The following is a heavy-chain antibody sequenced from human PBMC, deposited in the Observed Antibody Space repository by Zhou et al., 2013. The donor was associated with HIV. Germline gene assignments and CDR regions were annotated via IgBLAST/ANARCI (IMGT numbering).Heavy chain of an antibody. CDR2: INPNNGGT. CDR1: GYTFTGDY. D-gene: IGHD3-10*01. J-gene: IGHJ3*02. CDR3: ARHLTMVRGVISLPAHDAFDI. Sequence: QVQLVQSGAEVKKPGASMKVSCKASGYTFTGDYMHWVRQAPGQGLEWMGYINPNNGGTNYAQKLQGRVTMTTDTSTSTAYMELRSLRSDDTAVYYCARHLTMVRGVISLPAHDAFDIWGQGTMVTVSS. V-gene: IGHV1-2*02.